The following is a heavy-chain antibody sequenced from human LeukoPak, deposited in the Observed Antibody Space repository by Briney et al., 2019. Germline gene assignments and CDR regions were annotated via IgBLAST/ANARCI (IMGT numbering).Heavy chain of an antibody. J-gene: IGHJ4*02. V-gene: IGHV3-30*03. Sequence: GGSLRLSCAASGFTFSSYAMSWVRQAPGKGLEWVAVISIDGTIKYYTDSVKGRFTSSRDNSKNTLYLQMNSLRVEDTAVYYCTRPDYYGSGSYDWGQGTLVTVSS. CDR2: ISIDGTIK. D-gene: IGHD3-10*01. CDR1: GFTFSSYA. CDR3: TRPDYYGSGSYD.